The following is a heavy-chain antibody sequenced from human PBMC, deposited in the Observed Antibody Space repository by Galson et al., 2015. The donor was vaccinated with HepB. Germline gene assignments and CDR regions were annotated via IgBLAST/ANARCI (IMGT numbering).Heavy chain of an antibody. V-gene: IGHV1-18*04. CDR2: ISGYNGNT. D-gene: IGHD3-16*01. J-gene: IGHJ4*02. CDR3: ARYMITFSGAHGGVHYSDY. Sequence: SCKASGYSFTSYGINWVRQAPGQGLEWMGWISGYNGNTNYAQNLQGRVTMTTDTSTSTGYMELRSLRSDDTAIYYCARYMITFSGAHGGVHYSDYWGQGALVTVSS. CDR1: GYSFTSYG.